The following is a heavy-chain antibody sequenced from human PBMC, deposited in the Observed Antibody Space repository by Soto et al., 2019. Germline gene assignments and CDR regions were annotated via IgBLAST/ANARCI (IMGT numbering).Heavy chain of an antibody. Sequence: QVQLVQSGAEVKKPGASVKVSCKASGYTFTNHDINWVRQVPGQGLEWMGWMIPDSGRTGYAQKSQGRVTMTRNTSTSTAYMELSSLRNEDTAVYYCARGDQFGFGVDYWGQGTLVTVSS. V-gene: IGHV1-8*01. D-gene: IGHD3-10*01. CDR3: ARGDQFGFGVDY. J-gene: IGHJ4*02. CDR2: MIPDSGRT. CDR1: GYTFTNHD.